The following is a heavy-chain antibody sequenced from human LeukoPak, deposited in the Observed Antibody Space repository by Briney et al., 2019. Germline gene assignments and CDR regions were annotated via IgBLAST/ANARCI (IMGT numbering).Heavy chain of an antibody. V-gene: IGHV3-33*08. Sequence: PGGSLRLSCAASGFTLSSSAMHWVRQAPGKGLEWVAVIWYDGSNDYYANSVKGRFTISRDNSKNTLYLQMNSLRAEDTAVYFCARKNTQDAFDIWGQGTMVTVSS. J-gene: IGHJ3*02. D-gene: IGHD2-15*01. CDR1: GFTLSSSA. CDR3: ARKNTQDAFDI. CDR2: IWYDGSND.